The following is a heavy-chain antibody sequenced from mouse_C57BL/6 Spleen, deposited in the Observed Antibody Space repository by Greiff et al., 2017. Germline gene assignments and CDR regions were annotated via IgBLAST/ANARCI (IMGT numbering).Heavy chain of an antibody. D-gene: IGHD2-12*01. CDR3: ASPYYSWYFDV. J-gene: IGHJ1*03. Sequence: QVQLQQSGAELAKPGASVKLSCKASGYTFTSYWMHWVKQRPGQGLEWIGYINPSSGYTKYNQKFKDKATLTADKSSSTAYMQLSSLTYEDSAVYYCASPYYSWYFDVWGTGTTVTVSS. CDR2: INPSSGYT. V-gene: IGHV1-7*01. CDR1: GYTFTSYW.